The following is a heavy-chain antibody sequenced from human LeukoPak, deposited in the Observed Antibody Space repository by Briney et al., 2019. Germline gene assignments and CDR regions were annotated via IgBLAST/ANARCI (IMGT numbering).Heavy chain of an antibody. J-gene: IGHJ4*02. D-gene: IGHD3-22*01. CDR2: INPSGGST. V-gene: IGHV1-46*01. CDR1: GYTFTSYY. CDR3: AREGGPYYDSSGYYPPDY. Sequence: ASVKVSCKASGYTFTSYYMHWVRQAPGQGLEWVGIINPSGGSTSYAQKFQGRVTMTRDTSTSTVYMELSSLRSEDTAVYYCAREGGPYYDSSGYYPPDYWGQGTLVTVSS.